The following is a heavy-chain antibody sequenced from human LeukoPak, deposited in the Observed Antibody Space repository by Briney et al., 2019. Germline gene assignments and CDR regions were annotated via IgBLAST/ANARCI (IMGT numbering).Heavy chain of an antibody. D-gene: IGHD2-21*01. J-gene: IGHJ4*02. CDR1: GFTFSNYA. Sequence: GGSLRLYCAASGFTFSNYAMSWVRQAPGKGLEWVSAVRGGSGNAYYADSVKGRFTISRDNSKNMLYLQMNSLRAEDTAVYYCAKGHCDCEGYYYFDYWGQGILVTVSS. CDR2: VRGGSGNA. V-gene: IGHV3-23*01. CDR3: AKGHCDCEGYYYFDY.